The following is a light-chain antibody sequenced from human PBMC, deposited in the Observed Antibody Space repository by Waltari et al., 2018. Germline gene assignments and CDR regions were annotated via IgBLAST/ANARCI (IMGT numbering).Light chain of an antibody. CDR1: SSSIGAGYD. J-gene: IGLJ2*01. CDR2: GNN. Sequence: QSVLTQPPSVSGAPGQRVTISCTGSSSSIGAGYDVNWYQHLPGTAPKLLIYGNNNRPSGVPDRFSGSKSGTSASLAITGLQAEDEADYYCQSYDSSLSGSVFGGGTILTVL. V-gene: IGLV1-40*01. CDR3: QSYDSSLSGSV.